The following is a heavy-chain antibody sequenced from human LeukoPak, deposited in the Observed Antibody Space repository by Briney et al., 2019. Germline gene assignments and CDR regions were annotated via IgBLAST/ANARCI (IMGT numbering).Heavy chain of an antibody. V-gene: IGHV3-7*01. CDR2: IKQDGSEK. CDR3: ARDYGRWLQNYYYMDV. Sequence: GGSLRLSCAASGFTFSSYWMSWVRQAPGKGLEWVANIKQDGSEKYYVDSVKGRFTISRDNAKNSLYLQMNSLRAEDTAVYYCARDYGRWLQNYYYMDVWGKGTTVTVSS. CDR1: GFTFSSYW. J-gene: IGHJ6*03. D-gene: IGHD5-24*01.